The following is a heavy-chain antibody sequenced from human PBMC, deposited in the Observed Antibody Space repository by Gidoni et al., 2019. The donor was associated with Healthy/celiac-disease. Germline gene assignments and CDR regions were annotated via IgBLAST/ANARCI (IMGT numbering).Heavy chain of an antibody. V-gene: IGHV3-30*18. J-gene: IGHJ4*02. D-gene: IGHD1-26*01. CDR1: GFTFSSYG. Sequence: QVQLVESGGGVVQPGRSLRLSCAASGFTFSSYGMHWVRQAPGKGLEWVAVISYDGSNKYYADSVKGRFTISRDNSKNTLYLQMNSLRAEDTAVYYCAKDAKWVGATDGFDYWGQGTLVTVSS. CDR3: AKDAKWVGATDGFDY. CDR2: ISYDGSNK.